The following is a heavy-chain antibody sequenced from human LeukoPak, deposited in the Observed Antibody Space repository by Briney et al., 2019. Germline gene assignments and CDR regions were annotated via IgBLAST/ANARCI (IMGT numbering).Heavy chain of an antibody. V-gene: IGHV1-69*01. D-gene: IGHD5-18*01. J-gene: IGHJ4*02. CDR1: GGTFSSYA. Sequence: SVKVSCKASGGTFSSYAISWVRQAPGQGLEWMGGIIPIFGTANYAQKFQGRVTITADESTSTAYMELSSLRSEDTAVYYCASSPDGGGYGYDYWGQGTLVTVSS. CDR2: IIPIFGTA. CDR3: ASSPDGGGYGYDY.